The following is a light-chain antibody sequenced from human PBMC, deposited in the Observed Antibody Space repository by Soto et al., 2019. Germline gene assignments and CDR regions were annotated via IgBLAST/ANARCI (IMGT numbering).Light chain of an antibody. V-gene: IGKV1-5*03. CDR2: KAS. CDR1: QSMSSW. J-gene: IGKJ1*01. CDR3: LQYNSYPT. Sequence: DIQMTQSPSTLSATVEDRVTITCRASQSMSSWLAWYQQKPGKAPKRLIYKASSLESGVPSRFSGSGSGTEFTLTISSLQPDDFATYYCLQYNSYPTFGQGTKVEIK.